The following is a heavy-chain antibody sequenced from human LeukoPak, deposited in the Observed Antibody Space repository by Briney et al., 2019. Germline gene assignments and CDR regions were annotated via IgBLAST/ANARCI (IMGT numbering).Heavy chain of an antibody. D-gene: IGHD6-19*01. CDR1: GYTFTGYY. V-gene: IGHV1-2*02. CDR2: TNPNSGGT. Sequence: ASVKVSCKASGYTFTGYYTHWVRQAPGQGLEWMGWTNPNSGGTNYAHKFQGRVTMTRDTPISTAHMEVSRLTYDDTAVYYCARSLRQWPQGRDAFDIWGQGTMVTVSS. CDR3: ARSLRQWPQGRDAFDI. J-gene: IGHJ3*02.